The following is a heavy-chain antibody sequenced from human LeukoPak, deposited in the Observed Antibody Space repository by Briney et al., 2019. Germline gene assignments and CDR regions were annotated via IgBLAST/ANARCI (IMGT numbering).Heavy chain of an antibody. J-gene: IGHJ4*02. CDR3: AKPRDSSGYYSYFDY. Sequence: SGGSRRLSCAASRFTFTSYAIRWVRHAPGRGLGWDSAISGSGGSTYYADSVKGRFTISRDNSKNTLYLQMNSLRAEDTAVYYCAKPRDSSGYYSYFDYWGQGTLVTVSS. V-gene: IGHV3-23*01. CDR1: RFTFTSYA. CDR2: ISGSGGST. D-gene: IGHD3-22*01.